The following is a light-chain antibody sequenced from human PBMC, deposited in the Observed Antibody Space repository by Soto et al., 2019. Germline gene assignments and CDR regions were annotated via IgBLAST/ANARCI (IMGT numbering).Light chain of an antibody. CDR2: NVS. J-gene: IGLJ1*01. V-gene: IGLV2-14*03. CDR3: SSYTSSSTLV. Sequence: QSALTQPASVSGSPGQSITISCTGTSSDVGGYNYVSWYQHHPGKAPKLMIYNVSNRPSGVSNRFFGSKSGNTASLTISGLQAEDEADYYCSSYTSSSTLVFGTGTKVTVL. CDR1: SSDVGGYNY.